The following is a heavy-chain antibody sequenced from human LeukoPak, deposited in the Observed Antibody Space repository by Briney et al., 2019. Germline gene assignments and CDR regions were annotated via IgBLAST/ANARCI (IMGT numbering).Heavy chain of an antibody. D-gene: IGHD4-11*01. Sequence: ASVKVSCKASGGTFSSYAISWVRQAPGQGLEWMGGIIPIFGTANYAQKFQGRVTITADESTSTAYMELSRLRSDDTAVYYCARDLVTPLDYWGQGTLVTVSS. V-gene: IGHV1-69*13. CDR2: IIPIFGTA. CDR1: GGTFSSYA. J-gene: IGHJ4*02. CDR3: ARDLVTPLDY.